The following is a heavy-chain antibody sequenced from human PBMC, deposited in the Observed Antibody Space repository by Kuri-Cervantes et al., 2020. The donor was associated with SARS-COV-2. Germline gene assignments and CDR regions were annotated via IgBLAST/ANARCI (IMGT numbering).Heavy chain of an antibody. CDR3: ARDSIPTLGYCSSTSCYVPYNWFDP. D-gene: IGHD2-2*01. CDR2: INPNSGGT. Sequence: ASVKVSCKASGYTFTGYYMHWVRQAPGQGLEWRGWINPNSGGTNYAQKFQGRVTMTRDTSISTAYMELSRLRSDDTAVYYCARDSIPTLGYCSSTSCYVPYNWFDPWGQGTLVTVSS. CDR1: GYTFTGYY. J-gene: IGHJ5*02. V-gene: IGHV1-2*02.